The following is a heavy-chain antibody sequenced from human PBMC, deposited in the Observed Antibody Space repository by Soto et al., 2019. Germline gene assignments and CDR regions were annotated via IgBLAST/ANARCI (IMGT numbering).Heavy chain of an antibody. CDR3: ARLARPYYSYGMDV. J-gene: IGHJ6*02. V-gene: IGHV1-69*01. CDR1: GGTFSSYA. CDR2: IIPIFGTA. Sequence: QVQLVQSGAEVKKPGSSVKVSCKASGGTFSSYAISWVRQAPGQGLEWMGGIIPIFGTANYAQKFQGRVTITADESTSTAYMELSSLRSEDTAVYYCARLARPYYSYGMDVWGQGTTVTVSS.